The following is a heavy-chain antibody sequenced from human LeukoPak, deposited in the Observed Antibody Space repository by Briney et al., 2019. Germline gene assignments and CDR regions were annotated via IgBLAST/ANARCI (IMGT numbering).Heavy chain of an antibody. CDR1: GGSISPYY. CDR2: IYYTGNA. Sequence: SETLSLTCTVSGGSISPYYWSWIRQPPGKGLECIGYIYYTGNANYNPSLKSRVTISVDTSKNQFSLRLSSVTAADTAVYYCARDGGTTVTSDAFDIWGQGTMVTVSS. V-gene: IGHV4-59*01. J-gene: IGHJ3*02. CDR3: ARDGGTTVTSDAFDI. D-gene: IGHD4-17*01.